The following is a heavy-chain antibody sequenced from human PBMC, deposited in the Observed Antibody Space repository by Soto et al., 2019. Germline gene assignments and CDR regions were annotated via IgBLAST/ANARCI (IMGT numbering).Heavy chain of an antibody. Sequence: GVLRLSCAASGFTFSRYWMNWVRQAPGKGLEWVANIKQDGTEKNYVDSVKGRFTISRDNARNSLYLQMDSLRAEDTAVYFCARGDTPMITGMDSFDIWGQGTMVTVSS. J-gene: IGHJ3*02. V-gene: IGHV3-7*01. D-gene: IGHD5-18*01. CDR2: IKQDGTEK. CDR3: ARGDTPMITGMDSFDI. CDR1: GFTFSRYW.